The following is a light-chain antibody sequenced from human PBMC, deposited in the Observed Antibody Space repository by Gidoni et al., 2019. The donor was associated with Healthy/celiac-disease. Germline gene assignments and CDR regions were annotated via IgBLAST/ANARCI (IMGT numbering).Light chain of an antibody. CDR3: QQRSNWPPMYT. J-gene: IGKJ2*01. CDR1: QSVSSY. Sequence: DIVLTQSPATLSLSPGERATLSCRASQSVSSYLAWYQQKPGQAPRLLIYDASNRATGSPARFSSSGSGTDFTLTISSREPEDFAVYYCQQRSNWPPMYTFGQGTKLEIK. CDR2: DAS. V-gene: IGKV3-11*01.